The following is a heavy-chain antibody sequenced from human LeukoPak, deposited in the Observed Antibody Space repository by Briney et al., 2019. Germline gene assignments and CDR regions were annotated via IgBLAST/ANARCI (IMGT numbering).Heavy chain of an antibody. Sequence: SETLSLTCTVSGGSISSYYWSWIRQPPGKGLEWIAYVSDIGSINYNPSLKSRVTISLDTSKNQFSLKLSSVTAADTAVYYCARCGGDFWSGYYYWFDPWGQGTLVTVSS. D-gene: IGHD3-3*01. CDR3: ARCGGDFWSGYYYWFDP. J-gene: IGHJ5*02. V-gene: IGHV4-59*12. CDR2: VSDIGSI. CDR1: GGSISSYY.